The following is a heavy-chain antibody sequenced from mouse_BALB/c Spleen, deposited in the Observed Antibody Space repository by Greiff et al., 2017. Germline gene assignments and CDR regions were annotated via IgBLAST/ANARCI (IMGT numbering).Heavy chain of an antibody. Sequence: VQLQQSGPGLVAPSQSLSITCTVSGFSLTSYGVHWVRQPPGKGLEWLGVIWAGGSTTYNSALMSRLSISKDNSKSQVFLKRNSLHTDDTAMYYSARYGGYGEFAYWGQGTLVTVSA. CDR2: IWAGGST. V-gene: IGHV2-9*02. CDR3: ARYGGYGEFAY. J-gene: IGHJ3*01. CDR1: GFSLTSYG. D-gene: IGHD2-2*01.